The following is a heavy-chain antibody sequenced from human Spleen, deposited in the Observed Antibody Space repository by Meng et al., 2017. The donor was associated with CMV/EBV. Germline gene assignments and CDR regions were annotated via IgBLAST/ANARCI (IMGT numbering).Heavy chain of an antibody. D-gene: IGHD2-2*02. J-gene: IGHJ6*02. CDR1: GFTFSTYH. V-gene: IGHV3-30*04. Sequence: GESLKISCAASGFTFSTYHMHWVRQTPGKGLEWVAVISYDGPNKYYADSVRGRFTISRDTSRNTLYLQMNSLGPEDTAVYYCAKDFRPIYYHCGLDVWGQGTTVTVSS. CDR2: ISYDGPNK. CDR3: AKDFRPIYYHCGLDV.